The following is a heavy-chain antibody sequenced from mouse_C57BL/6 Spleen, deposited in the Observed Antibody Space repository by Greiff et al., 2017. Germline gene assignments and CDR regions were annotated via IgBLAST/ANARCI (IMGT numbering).Heavy chain of an antibody. CDR2: INPYNGGT. CDR1: GYTFTDYY. Sequence: EVQLQQSGPVLVKPGASVKMSCKASGYTFTDYYMNWVKQSHEKSLEWIGVINPYNGGTSYNQKFKGKATLTVDKSSSTAYMELNSLTSEDSAVYYCARYSNYVRFAYWGQGTLVTVSA. CDR3: ARYSNYVRFAY. J-gene: IGHJ3*01. V-gene: IGHV1-19*01. D-gene: IGHD2-5*01.